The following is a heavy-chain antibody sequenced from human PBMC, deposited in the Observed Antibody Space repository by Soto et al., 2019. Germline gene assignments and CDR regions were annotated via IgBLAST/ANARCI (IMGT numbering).Heavy chain of an antibody. CDR2: IYWDDDK. V-gene: IGHV2-5*02. Sequence: QITLKESGPTLVKPTQTLTLTCTFSGFSLSTNGVGVGWIRQPPGKALEWLALIYWDDDKRYSPSLKSRLTITKDTSKNRVVLKTTNMDPVDTATYYCAHSPRITMYDYWGQGTLVTVSS. D-gene: IGHD3-10*02. J-gene: IGHJ4*02. CDR3: AHSPRITMYDY. CDR1: GFSLSTNGVG.